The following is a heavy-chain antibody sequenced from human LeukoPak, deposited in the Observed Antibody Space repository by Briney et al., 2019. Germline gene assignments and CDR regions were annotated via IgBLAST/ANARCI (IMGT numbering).Heavy chain of an antibody. J-gene: IGHJ4*02. V-gene: IGHV3-11*04. Sequence: PGGSLRLSCAASGFTFSDYYMSWIRQAPGKGLEWVSYISSSSSTIYYADSVKGRFTISRDNAKNSLYLQMNSLRAEDTAVYYCARDMTWYSSSWYETTYFDYWGQGTLVTVSS. CDR2: ISSSSSTI. D-gene: IGHD6-13*01. CDR3: ARDMTWYSSSWYETTYFDY. CDR1: GFTFSDYY.